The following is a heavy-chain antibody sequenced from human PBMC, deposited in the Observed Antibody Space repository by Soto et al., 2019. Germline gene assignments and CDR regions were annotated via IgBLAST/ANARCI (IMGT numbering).Heavy chain of an antibody. Sequence: SETLSLTCTVSGGSISSYYWSWIRQPPGKGLEWIGSIYYSGSTYYNPSLKSRVTISVDTSKNQFSLKLSSVTAADTAVYYCARATPYYYDSSGYCDYWGQGTLVTVSS. CDR3: ARATPYYYDSSGYCDY. CDR1: GGSISSYY. CDR2: IYYSGST. D-gene: IGHD3-22*01. J-gene: IGHJ4*02. V-gene: IGHV4-59*05.